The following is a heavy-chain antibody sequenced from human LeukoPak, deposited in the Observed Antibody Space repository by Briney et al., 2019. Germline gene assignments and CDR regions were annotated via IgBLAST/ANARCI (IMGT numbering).Heavy chain of an antibody. CDR2: INPSGGST. CDR3: AATGGGYSSSSRYYFDY. CDR1: GYTFTSYY. D-gene: IGHD6-6*01. J-gene: IGHJ4*02. V-gene: IGHV1-46*01. Sequence: GASVKVSCKASGYTFTSYYMHWVRQAPGQGLEWMGIINPSGGSTSYAQEFQGRVTMTRDMSTSTVYMELSSLRSEDTAVYYCAATGGGYSSSSRYYFDYWGQGTLVTVSS.